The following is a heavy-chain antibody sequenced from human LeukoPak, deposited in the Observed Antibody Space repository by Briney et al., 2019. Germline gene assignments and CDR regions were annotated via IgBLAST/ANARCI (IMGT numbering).Heavy chain of an antibody. Sequence: SQTLSLTCAISGDSVSSDSAAWNWIRQSPSRGLEWLGRTYYRSTWFNDYAVSVKSRITINPDTSKNQFSLQLSSVTPEDTAVYFCARSGPAWFDPWGQGTLVTVSS. CDR3: ARSGPAWFDP. J-gene: IGHJ5*02. CDR1: GDSVSSDSAA. CDR2: TYYRSTWFN. V-gene: IGHV6-1*01.